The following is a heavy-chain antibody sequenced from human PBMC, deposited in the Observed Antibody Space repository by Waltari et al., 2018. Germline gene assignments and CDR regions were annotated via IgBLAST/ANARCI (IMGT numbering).Heavy chain of an antibody. D-gene: IGHD1-20*01. CDR1: GYSFSDYS. J-gene: IGHJ3*02. CDR3: ATALGDNISASRAFEI. V-gene: IGHV1-69-2*01. CDR2: IDPEVGET. Sequence: EVQLLQSGAELVKPGTTVKISCKVSGYSFSDYSIHWVQQAPGKGLQWMGLIDPEVGETIYAANSRDTITMTADTSTNTAYLELNNVSSQDTAVFYCATALGDNISASRAFEIWGQGTMITVAS.